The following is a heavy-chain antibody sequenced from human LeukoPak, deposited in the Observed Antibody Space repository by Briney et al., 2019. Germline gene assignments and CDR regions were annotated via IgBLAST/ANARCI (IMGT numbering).Heavy chain of an antibody. CDR1: GFTFSSYA. V-gene: IGHV3-23*01. J-gene: IGHJ4*02. Sequence: PGGSLRLSCAASGFTFSSYAMSWVRQAPGKGLEWVSAISGSGGSTYYADSVKGRFTISRDNSKDTLYLQMSSLRAEDTAVYYCAKEGYDSSGYYPPNFDYWGQGTLVTVPS. CDR3: AKEGYDSSGYYPPNFDY. CDR2: ISGSGGST. D-gene: IGHD3-22*01.